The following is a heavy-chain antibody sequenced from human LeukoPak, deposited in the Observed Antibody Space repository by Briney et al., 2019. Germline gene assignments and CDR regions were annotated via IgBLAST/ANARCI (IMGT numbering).Heavy chain of an antibody. Sequence: SQTLSLTCTVSGVSIRSGSYYWSWIRQPAGKGLEWIGRIYTSGTTNYNPSLKSRVTISADTSKNQFSLNLSSVTAADTAVYYCASRKLGNDYWGQGTLVTVSS. V-gene: IGHV4-61*02. CDR2: IYTSGTT. CDR3: ASRKLGNDY. J-gene: IGHJ4*02. CDR1: GVSIRSGSYY. D-gene: IGHD7-27*01.